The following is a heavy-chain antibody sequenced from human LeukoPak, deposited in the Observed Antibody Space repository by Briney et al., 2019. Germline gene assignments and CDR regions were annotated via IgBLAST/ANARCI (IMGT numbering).Heavy chain of an antibody. Sequence: PGRSLRLSCAASGFTFSSYGMHWVRQAPGKGLEWVAVISYDGSNKYYADSVKGRFTISRDNSKNTLYLQMNSLRAEDTAVYYWARVRSGAEWGLLGYFDYWGQGALVPSPQ. CDR2: ISYDGSNK. V-gene: IGHV3-30*03. D-gene: IGHD1-26*01. CDR3: ARVRSGAEWGLLGYFDY. J-gene: IGHJ4*02. CDR1: GFTFSSYG.